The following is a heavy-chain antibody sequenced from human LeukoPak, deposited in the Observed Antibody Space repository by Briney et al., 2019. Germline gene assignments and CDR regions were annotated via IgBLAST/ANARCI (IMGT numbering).Heavy chain of an antibody. V-gene: IGHV3-30*02. CDR3: ATYRQVLLPFES. Sequence: HPGGSLRLSCAASGFTFSSYGMHWVRQAPDKGLEWVAFIRYDGSNKYYADSVRGRFTISRDNSKSTLSLQMNSLRAEDTAIYYCATYRQVLLPFESWGQGTLVTVSS. CDR1: GFTFSSYG. D-gene: IGHD2-8*02. J-gene: IGHJ4*02. CDR2: IRYDGSNK.